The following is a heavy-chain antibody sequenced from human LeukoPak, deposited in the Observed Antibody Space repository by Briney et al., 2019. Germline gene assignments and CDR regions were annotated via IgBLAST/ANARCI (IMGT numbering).Heavy chain of an antibody. D-gene: IGHD3-22*01. CDR3: ARDVPYYYESSGYYSLGFDI. CDR2: ISYSRSAI. CDR1: GFTFSSYS. J-gene: IGHJ3*02. V-gene: IGHV3-21*05. Sequence: GGSLRLSCAVSGFTFSSYSMNWVRQAPGKGLEWVSYISYSRSAIYYADSVKGRFTISRDNAKNSLYLQMNSLRAEDTAVYYCARDVPYYYESSGYYSLGFDIWGQGTMVTVSS.